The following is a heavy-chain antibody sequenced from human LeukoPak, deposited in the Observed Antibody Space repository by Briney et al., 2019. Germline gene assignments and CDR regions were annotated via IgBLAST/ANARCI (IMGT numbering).Heavy chain of an antibody. D-gene: IGHD4-11*01. Sequence: GGSLRLSCAASGFTFSSYAMHWVGQAPGKGLEWVAVISYVGNNKYYADSVKGRFTLSRDNSKNTLYLQMSSLRAEDTSVYYCARGQHRVTYSDDAFDIWGQGTMVTVSS. V-gene: IGHV3-30*04. J-gene: IGHJ3*02. CDR2: ISYVGNNK. CDR3: ARGQHRVTYSDDAFDI. CDR1: GFTFSSYA.